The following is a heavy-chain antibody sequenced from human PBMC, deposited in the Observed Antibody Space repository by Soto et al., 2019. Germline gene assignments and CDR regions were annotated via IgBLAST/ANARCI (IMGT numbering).Heavy chain of an antibody. CDR1: GGTFSSYA. Sequence: QVQLVQSGAEVKKPGSSVKVSCKASGGTFSSYAISWVRQAPGQGLEWMGGIIPIFGTANYAQKFQGRVTITADESTSTAYIELSSLRSEDTAVYYCARGGNCISTSCYRMDVWGQGTTVTVSS. V-gene: IGHV1-69*12. CDR2: IIPIFGTA. CDR3: ARGGNCISTSCYRMDV. D-gene: IGHD2-2*01. J-gene: IGHJ6*02.